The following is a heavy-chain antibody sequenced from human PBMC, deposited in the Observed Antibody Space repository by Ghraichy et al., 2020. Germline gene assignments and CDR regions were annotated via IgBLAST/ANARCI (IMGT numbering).Heavy chain of an antibody. Sequence: GGSLRLSCAASGFTFSTYSMNWVRQAPGKGLEWVSSISSGSSYIYYADSVKGRFTISRDNARNSLYLQMNSLRAEDTAVYYCARDVERRLFDPWGQGTLVTVSS. J-gene: IGHJ5*02. CDR3: ARDVERRLFDP. D-gene: IGHD1-1*01. V-gene: IGHV3-21*01. CDR1: GFTFSTYS. CDR2: ISSGSSYI.